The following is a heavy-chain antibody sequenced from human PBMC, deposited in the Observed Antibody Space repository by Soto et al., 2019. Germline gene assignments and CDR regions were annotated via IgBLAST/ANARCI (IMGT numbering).Heavy chain of an antibody. D-gene: IGHD3-22*01. Sequence: SLILSCAASGFTFGDYAMSWVRQAPGKGLEWVGFIRSKAYGGTTEYAASVKGRFTISRDDAKSIAYLQINSPKTEDTAVYYCTSSLGNSDDRSSYYFHYWGQGTLVTVYS. V-gene: IGHV3-49*04. CDR2: IRSKAYGGTT. CDR3: TSSLGNSDDRSSYYFHY. CDR1: GFTFGDYA. J-gene: IGHJ4*02.